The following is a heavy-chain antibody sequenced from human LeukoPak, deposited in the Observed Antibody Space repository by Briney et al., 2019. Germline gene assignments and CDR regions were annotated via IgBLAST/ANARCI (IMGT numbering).Heavy chain of an antibody. CDR3: ARGLRGYSYGDPYYFDY. D-gene: IGHD5-18*01. CDR2: INHSGST. Sequence: SETLSLTCAVYGGSFSGYYWSWIRQPPGKGLEWIGEINHSGSTNYNPSLKSRVTISVDTSKNQFSLKLSSVTAADTAVYYCARGLRGYSYGDPYYFDYWGQGTLVTVSS. V-gene: IGHV4-34*01. CDR1: GGSFSGYY. J-gene: IGHJ4*02.